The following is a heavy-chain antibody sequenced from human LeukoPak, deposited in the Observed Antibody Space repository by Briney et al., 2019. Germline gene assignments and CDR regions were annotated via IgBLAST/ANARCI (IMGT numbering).Heavy chain of an antibody. CDR2: IIPVLGIA. CDR1: GGTFSSYT. D-gene: IGHD3-3*01. CDR3: ARTHAYYDFWSGYHTPEDY. J-gene: IGHJ4*02. Sequence: SVKVSCKASGGTFSSYTISWVRQARGQGLEWMGRIIPVLGIANYAQKFQGRVMITADKSTSTAYMELSSLRSEDTAVYYCARTHAYYDFWSGYHTPEDYWGQGTLVTVSS. V-gene: IGHV1-69*02.